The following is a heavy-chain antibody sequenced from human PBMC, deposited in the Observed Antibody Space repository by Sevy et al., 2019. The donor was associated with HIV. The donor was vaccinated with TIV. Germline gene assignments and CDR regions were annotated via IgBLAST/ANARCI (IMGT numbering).Heavy chain of an antibody. CDR1: GFTFNIYS. D-gene: IGHD2-8*01. J-gene: IGHJ4*02. Sequence: GGSLRLSCAASGFTFNIYSMSWVRQTPGKGLEWVATLSFACGKINHADSLKGRLTMSRDDSKNKVYMQMNNLRVEDTAIYYCAREGCTKPHDYWGQGTLVTVSS. CDR3: AREGCTKPHDY. CDR2: LSFACGKI. V-gene: IGHV3-23*01.